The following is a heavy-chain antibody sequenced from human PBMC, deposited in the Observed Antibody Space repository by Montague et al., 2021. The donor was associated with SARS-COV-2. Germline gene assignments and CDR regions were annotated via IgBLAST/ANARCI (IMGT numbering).Heavy chain of an antibody. CDR1: GSSIGSYY. CDR3: ARENWVSTCGGPCYIDT. Sequence: SETLSLTCTVSGSSIGSYYWSWIRQPPGKGLEWIGYIYDSGSTNYNPSLKSRVTISVDTSKNQFSLKLSSVTAADTAVYYCARENWVSTCGGPCYIDTWGQGTLVTVSA. D-gene: IGHD5/OR15-5a*01. CDR2: IYDSGST. J-gene: IGHJ4*02. V-gene: IGHV4-59*12.